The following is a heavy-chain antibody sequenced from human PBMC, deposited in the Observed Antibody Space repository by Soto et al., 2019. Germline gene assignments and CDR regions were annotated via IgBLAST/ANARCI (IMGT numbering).Heavy chain of an antibody. CDR2: ISSTSTYI. J-gene: IGHJ1*01. CDR1: GFTFSSYS. D-gene: IGHD6-13*01. CDR3: ATHPLDLWQPDQYFQH. Sequence: GGSLRLSCAASGFTFSSYSMNWVRQAPGKGLEWVSSISSTSTYIHYADSVKGRFIISRDNAKNSVFLQMNSLRAEDTAVYYCATHPLDLWQPDQYFQHRGPGTFLTV. V-gene: IGHV3-21*01.